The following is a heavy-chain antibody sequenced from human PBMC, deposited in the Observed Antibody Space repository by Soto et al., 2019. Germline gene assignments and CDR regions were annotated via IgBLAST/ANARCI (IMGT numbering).Heavy chain of an antibody. CDR3: AAGGSGSYYPDYYYYYMDV. CDR1: GFTFTSSA. V-gene: IGHV1-58*02. CDR2: IVVGSGNT. D-gene: IGHD3-10*01. Sequence: SVKVSCKASGFTFTSSAMQWVRQARGQRLEWIGWIVVGSGNTNYAQKFQERVTITRDMSTSTAYMELSSLRSEDTAVYYCAAGGSGSYYPDYYYYYMDVWGKGTTVTVSS. J-gene: IGHJ6*03.